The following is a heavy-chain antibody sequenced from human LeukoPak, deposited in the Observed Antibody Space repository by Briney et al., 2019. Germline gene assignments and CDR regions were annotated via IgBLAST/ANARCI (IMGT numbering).Heavy chain of an antibody. Sequence: GGSLRLSCAASGFSVSNYYMSWVRQAPGKGLEWVSVLYSGGTTHYADSVKGRFTISRDNSKNPLFLQMDSLRPEDTAVYYCVRGTWFDPWGQGTLVTVSS. CDR1: GFSVSNYY. CDR3: VRGTWFDP. V-gene: IGHV3-53*01. CDR2: LYSGGTT. J-gene: IGHJ5*02. D-gene: IGHD1-1*01.